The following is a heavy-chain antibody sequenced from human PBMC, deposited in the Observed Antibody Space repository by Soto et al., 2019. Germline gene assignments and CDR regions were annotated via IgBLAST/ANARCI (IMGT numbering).Heavy chain of an antibody. Sequence: EEQLVESGGDLVQPGGSLRLSCAASGFTVSNNYMSWVRQAPGKGLEWVSLIYSGGSTYYADSVKGRFTISRDISKNTLYLQMNSLRAEDTAMYYCAAYSHKGYWGQGTLVTVSS. CDR3: AAYSHKGY. D-gene: IGHD3-16*01. J-gene: IGHJ4*02. V-gene: IGHV3-66*01. CDR2: IYSGGST. CDR1: GFTVSNNY.